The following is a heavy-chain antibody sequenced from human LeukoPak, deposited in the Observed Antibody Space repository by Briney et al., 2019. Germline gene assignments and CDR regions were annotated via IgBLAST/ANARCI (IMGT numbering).Heavy chain of an antibody. CDR2: ILHNSATI. D-gene: IGHD3-10*01. Sequence: GGSLRLSCAASGFTFSSFSMNWVRQAPGKGLEWLSYILHNSATIYYANSVKGRFTISRDNAKNSPYLQMNSLRAEDTAVYYCARAYYYGSGSYPDSWGQGTLVTVSS. J-gene: IGHJ5*01. V-gene: IGHV3-48*04. CDR1: GFTFSSFS. CDR3: ARAYYYGSGSYPDS.